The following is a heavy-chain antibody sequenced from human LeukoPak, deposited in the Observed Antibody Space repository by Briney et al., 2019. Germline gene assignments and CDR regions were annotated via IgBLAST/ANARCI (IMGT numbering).Heavy chain of an antibody. CDR3: AREFGVTGTSDF. J-gene: IGHJ4*02. CDR1: GFTFNTYW. CDR2: IKQDGSEK. Sequence: HGGSLRLSCAASGFTFNTYWMSWVRQAPGKGLEWVANIKQDGSEKHYVDSVRGRFTVSRVNAKNSLYLQMNSLRGEDTAVYYCAREFGVTGTSDFWGQGTLVTVSS. D-gene: IGHD1-7*01. V-gene: IGHV3-7*01.